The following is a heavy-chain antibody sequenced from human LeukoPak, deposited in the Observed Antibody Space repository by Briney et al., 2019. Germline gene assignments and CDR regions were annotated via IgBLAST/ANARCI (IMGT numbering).Heavy chain of an antibody. Sequence: ASVKVSCKASGYTFTSYAMNWVRQATGQGLEWMGWINPNSGNTGYAQNFQGRVTMTRDTSISTAYMELSRLRSDDTAVYYCARGSEVYLRFNDPPDYWGQGTLVTVSS. V-gene: IGHV1-8*02. CDR2: INPNSGNT. CDR1: GYTFTSYA. CDR3: ARGSEVYLRFNDPPDY. D-gene: IGHD2-8*01. J-gene: IGHJ4*02.